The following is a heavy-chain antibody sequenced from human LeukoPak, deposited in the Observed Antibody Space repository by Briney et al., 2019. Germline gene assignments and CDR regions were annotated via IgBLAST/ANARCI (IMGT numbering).Heavy chain of an antibody. CDR3: ARDRVGSGWYHPFDY. CDR1: GGSISSGDYY. J-gene: IGHJ4*02. D-gene: IGHD6-19*01. Sequence: SETLSLTCTVSGGSISSGDYYWSWIRQPPGKGLEWIGYIYYSGSTYYNPSLKSRVTISADTSKNQFSLKLSSVTAADTAVYYCARDRVGSGWYHPFDYWGQGTLVTVSS. V-gene: IGHV4-30-4*02. CDR2: IYYSGST.